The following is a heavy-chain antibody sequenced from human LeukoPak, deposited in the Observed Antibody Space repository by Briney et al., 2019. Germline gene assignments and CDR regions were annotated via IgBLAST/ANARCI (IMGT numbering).Heavy chain of an antibody. D-gene: IGHD3-22*01. Sequence: PSETLSLTCTVSGGSISSGSYYWSWIRQPAGKGLEWIGRIYTSGSTNYNPSLKSRVTISVDTSKNQFSLKLSSVTAADTAVYYCARDFPYYYDSSGYSTTQYYYYGMDVWGQGTTVTVSS. CDR3: ARDFPYYYDSSGYSTTQYYYYGMDV. V-gene: IGHV4-61*02. CDR1: GGSISSGSYY. J-gene: IGHJ6*02. CDR2: IYTSGST.